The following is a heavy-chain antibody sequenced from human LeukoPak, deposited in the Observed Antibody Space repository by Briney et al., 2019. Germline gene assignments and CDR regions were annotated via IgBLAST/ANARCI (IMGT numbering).Heavy chain of an antibody. CDR3: ARGGGYYSIDY. D-gene: IGHD2-15*01. Sequence: PGGSLRLSCAASGFTFTTYWMHWVRKAPGKGLVWVSHINSDGSITSYADSVRGRFTISRDTSKNTLYLQVNSLRAEDTAVYYCARGGGYYSIDYWGQGTLVTVSS. CDR2: INSDGSIT. CDR1: GFTFTTYW. V-gene: IGHV3-74*01. J-gene: IGHJ4*02.